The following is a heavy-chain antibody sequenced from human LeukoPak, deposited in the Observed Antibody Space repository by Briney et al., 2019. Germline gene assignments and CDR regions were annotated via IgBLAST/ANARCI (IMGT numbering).Heavy chain of an antibody. D-gene: IGHD3-22*01. Sequence: GASVKVSCKTSGYTFPRYGISWVRQAPGQGLEWMGWISAYNVNTNSAQELQGRVTLTTDTSTSTAYMELRSLRSDDTAVYYCATPRENDSSGYYKQGFDYWGQGTLVTVSS. J-gene: IGHJ4*02. CDR1: GYTFPRYG. V-gene: IGHV1-18*01. CDR2: ISAYNVNT. CDR3: ATPRENDSSGYYKQGFDY.